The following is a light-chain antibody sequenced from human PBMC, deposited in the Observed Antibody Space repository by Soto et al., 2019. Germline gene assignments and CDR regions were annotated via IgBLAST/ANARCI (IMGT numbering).Light chain of an antibody. V-gene: IGKV3-20*01. J-gene: IGKJ1*01. Sequence: EIVLTQSPGTLSLSPGERATLSCRASQSVSSSYFAWYQQRFGQAPRLLIYGASSRGTGIPDRFSGSRSGTDFTLTISRLKPEDFAVYYCQQYGSSSWTFGQGTKVEIK. CDR2: GAS. CDR3: QQYGSSSWT. CDR1: QSVSSSY.